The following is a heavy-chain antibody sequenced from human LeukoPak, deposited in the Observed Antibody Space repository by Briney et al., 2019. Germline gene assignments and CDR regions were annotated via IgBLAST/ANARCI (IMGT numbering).Heavy chain of an antibody. Sequence: ASVKVSCKASGYTFTGYYMHWVRQAPGQGLEWMGWINPNSGGTNYAQKFQGRVTMTRDTSISTAYMELSRLRSDDTAVYYCARDPPSSGWYVDYFDYWGQGTLVTVSS. CDR3: ARDPPSSGWYVDYFDY. CDR1: GYTFTGYY. J-gene: IGHJ4*02. D-gene: IGHD6-19*01. V-gene: IGHV1-2*02. CDR2: INPNSGGT.